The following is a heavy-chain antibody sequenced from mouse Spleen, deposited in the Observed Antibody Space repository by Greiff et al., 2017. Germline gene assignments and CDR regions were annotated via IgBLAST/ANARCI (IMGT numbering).Heavy chain of an antibody. J-gene: IGHJ2*01. CDR3: ARSNWDFDY. Sequence: EVQGVESGGGLVKLGGSLKLSCAASGFTFSSYAMSWVRQTPEKRLEWVATISSGGGNTYYPDSVKGRFTISRDNAKNTLYLQMSSLKSEDTAMYYCARSNWDFDYWGQGTTLTVSS. CDR1: GFTFSSYA. D-gene: IGHD4-1*01. V-gene: IGHV5-9-3*01. CDR2: ISSGGGNT.